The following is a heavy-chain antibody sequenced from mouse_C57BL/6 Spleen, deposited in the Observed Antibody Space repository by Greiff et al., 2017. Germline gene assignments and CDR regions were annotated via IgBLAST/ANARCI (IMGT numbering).Heavy chain of an antibody. CDR2: IDPEDGDT. J-gene: IGHJ3*01. CDR3: TTEYYGSPACFAY. V-gene: IGHV14-1*01. CDR1: GFNIKDYY. D-gene: IGHD1-1*01. Sequence: EVQLQQSGAELVRPGASVKLSCTASGFNIKDYYMHWVKQRPEQGLEWIGRIDPEDGDTEYAPKFQGKATMTADTSSNTAYLQLSSLTSEDAAVYYCTTEYYGSPACFAYWGQGTLVTVSA.